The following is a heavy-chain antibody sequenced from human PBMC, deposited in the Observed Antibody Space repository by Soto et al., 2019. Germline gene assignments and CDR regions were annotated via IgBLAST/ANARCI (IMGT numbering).Heavy chain of an antibody. V-gene: IGHV3-30*18. CDR2: ISYDGSKK. D-gene: IGHD6-19*01. J-gene: IGHJ4*02. CDR1: GFTFSSYG. CDR3: AKDSTGSGWPDFDY. Sequence: GGSLRLSCAASGFTFSSYGMHWVRQAPGKGLEWVAVISYDGSKKYYADSVKGRFTISRDNSKNTLYLQMNSLRAEDTAVYYCAKDSTGSGWPDFDYWGQGTLVTVSS.